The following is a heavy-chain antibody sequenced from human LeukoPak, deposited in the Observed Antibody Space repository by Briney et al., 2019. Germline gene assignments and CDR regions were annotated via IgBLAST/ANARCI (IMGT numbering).Heavy chain of an antibody. CDR1: GDSVSSNSAA. V-gene: IGHV6-1*01. J-gene: IGHJ6*02. CDR3: ARDVVWFGELKAQPPYYGIDI. D-gene: IGHD3-10*01. CDR2: TYYRSKWYN. Sequence: PSQTLSLTCAISGDSVSSNSAAWNCIRQSPSRGLEWLGRTYYRSKWYNDYAVSVKSRITINPDTSKNQFSLQLNSVTPEDTAVYYRARDVVWFGELKAQPPYYGIDIWGQGTTVTVSS.